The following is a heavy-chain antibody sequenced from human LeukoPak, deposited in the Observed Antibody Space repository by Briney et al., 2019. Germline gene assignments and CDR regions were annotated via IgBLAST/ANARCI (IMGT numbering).Heavy chain of an antibody. D-gene: IGHD5-12*01. J-gene: IGHJ4*02. CDR1: GYTFTSYG. CDR2: ISAYNGNT. Sequence: ASVKVSCKASGYTFTSYGISWVRQAPGQGLEWMGWISAYNGNTNYAQKLQGRVTMTTDTSTSTAYMELRSLRSDDTAVYYCARAAHPLWGYDYRADFDYWGQGTLVTVSS. V-gene: IGHV1-18*01. CDR3: ARAAHPLWGYDYRADFDY.